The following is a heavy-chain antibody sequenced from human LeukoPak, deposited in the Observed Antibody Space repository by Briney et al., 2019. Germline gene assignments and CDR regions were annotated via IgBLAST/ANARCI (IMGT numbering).Heavy chain of an antibody. CDR1: GFTFSNSA. CDR3: AEGLPDSSQDWSELRAFDI. J-gene: IGHJ3*02. V-gene: IGHV3-23*01. CDR2: IHSNGGHI. D-gene: IGHD1-14*01. Sequence: GGSLRLSCAPPGFTFSNSAMTWVRQAPGKGLEWVSSIHSNGGHINYADSVKGRFTISIDNSNNTLYLQMNSLRAEDTAGYYCAEGLPDSSQDWSELRAFDIWGQGTMVTVS.